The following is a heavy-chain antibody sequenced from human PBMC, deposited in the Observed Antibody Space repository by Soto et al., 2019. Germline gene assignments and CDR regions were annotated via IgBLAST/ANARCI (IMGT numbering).Heavy chain of an antibody. CDR3: AKSPRGEYYYGLDV. D-gene: IGHD3-10*01. CDR2: MGGNDGNT. V-gene: IGHV3-23*01. CDR1: GFTFRIYG. Sequence: GGSLRLSCVVSGFTFRIYGMSWVRQAPGKGLEWVSTMGGNDGNTYYADSVKGRFTISRDNSKNTLYLQMNTLRVDDSAKYYCAKSPRGEYYYGLDVWGQGTMVTVSS. J-gene: IGHJ6*02.